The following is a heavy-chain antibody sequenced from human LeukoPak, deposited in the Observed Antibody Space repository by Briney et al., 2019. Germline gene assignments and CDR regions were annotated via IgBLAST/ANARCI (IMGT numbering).Heavy chain of an antibody. J-gene: IGHJ4*02. CDR3: ARAKLWFGDDY. CDR2: ISSSGSTI. V-gene: IGHV3-48*03. CDR1: GFTFSSYE. Sequence: GGSLRPSCAASGFTFSSYEMNWVRQAPGKGLEWVSYISSSGSTIYYADSVKGRFTISRDNAKNSLYLQMNSLRAEDTAVYYCARAKLWFGDDYWGQGTLVTVSS. D-gene: IGHD3-10*01.